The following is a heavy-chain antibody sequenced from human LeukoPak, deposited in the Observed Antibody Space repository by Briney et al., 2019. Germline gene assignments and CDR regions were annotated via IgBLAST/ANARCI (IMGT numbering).Heavy chain of an antibody. J-gene: IGHJ4*02. CDR3: AKDGTVTTPHNY. V-gene: IGHV3-23*01. CDR2: ISGSGGST. D-gene: IGHD4-17*01. CDR1: GFTFSSYA. Sequence: GGSLRLSCAASGFTFSSYAMSWVRQAPGEGLEWVSAISGSGGSTYYADSVKGRFTISRDNSKNTLYLKMQSLSAEDGAVYYCAKDGTVTTPHNYWGQGTMVTDSS.